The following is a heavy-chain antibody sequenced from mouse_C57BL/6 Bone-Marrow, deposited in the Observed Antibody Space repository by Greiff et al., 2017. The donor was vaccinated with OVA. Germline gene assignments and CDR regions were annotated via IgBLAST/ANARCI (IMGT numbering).Heavy chain of an antibody. D-gene: IGHD2-5*01. Sequence: EVNVVESGGGLVKPGGSLKLSCAASGFTFSSYAMSWVRQTPEKRLEWVATISDGGSYTYYPDNVKGRFTISRDNAKNNLYLQMSHLKSEDTAMYYCARGRSAYYSNSFFDYWGQGTTLTVSS. CDR1: GFTFSSYA. J-gene: IGHJ2*01. CDR2: ISDGGSYT. CDR3: ARGRSAYYSNSFFDY. V-gene: IGHV5-4*03.